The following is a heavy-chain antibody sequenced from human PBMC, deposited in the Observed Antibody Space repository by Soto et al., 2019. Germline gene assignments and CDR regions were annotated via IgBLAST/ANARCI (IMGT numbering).Heavy chain of an antibody. V-gene: IGHV3-23*01. CDR1: GFTFSSYA. Sequence: EVQLLESGGGLVQPGGSLRLSCAASGFTFSSYAMSWVRQAPGKGLEWVSTISGSGGNAYYADSVKGRFSISRDNSKNTLRLQMNSLRAEDTAVYYCAKDGASGSYPPYYYYGMDVWGQGTTVTVSS. J-gene: IGHJ6*02. CDR2: ISGSGGNA. D-gene: IGHD1-26*01. CDR3: AKDGASGSYPPYYYYGMDV.